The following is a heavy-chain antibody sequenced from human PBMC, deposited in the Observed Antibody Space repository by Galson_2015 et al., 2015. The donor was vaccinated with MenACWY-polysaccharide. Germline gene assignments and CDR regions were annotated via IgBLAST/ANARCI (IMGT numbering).Heavy chain of an antibody. Sequence: SLRLSCAASEFDFSTYWMHWVRQVPGKGPVWVPRINSDETSTSYADSVKGRFSISRDNAKSTLYLQMNSLRAEDTAVYYCARGHYDPWSGYRHYYFSLDVWGQGTTVTVSS. V-gene: IGHV3-74*01. CDR3: ARGHYDPWSGYRHYYFSLDV. CDR1: EFDFSTYW. D-gene: IGHD3-3*01. J-gene: IGHJ6*01. CDR2: INSDETST.